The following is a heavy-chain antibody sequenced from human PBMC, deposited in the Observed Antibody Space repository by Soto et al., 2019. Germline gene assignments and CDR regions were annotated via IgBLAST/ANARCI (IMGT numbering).Heavy chain of an antibody. D-gene: IGHD2-15*01. CDR3: ARESIVVVVAASYFDY. Sequence: EVQLVESGGGLVKPGGSLSLSCAASGFTFSSYSMNWVRQAPGKGLGWVSSISSSSSYIYYADSVKGRFTISRDNAKNSLYLQMNSLRAEDTAVYYCARESIVVVVAASYFDYWGQGTLVTVSS. CDR2: ISSSSSYI. V-gene: IGHV3-21*01. J-gene: IGHJ4*02. CDR1: GFTFSSYS.